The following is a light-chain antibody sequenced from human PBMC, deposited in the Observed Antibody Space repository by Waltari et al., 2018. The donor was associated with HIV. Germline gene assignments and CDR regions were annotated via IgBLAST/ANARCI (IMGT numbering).Light chain of an antibody. V-gene: IGLV2-14*03. Sequence: AVTQPASVSGLPGQSTTISCTGDDSDFGLSTFVSWYQQHSGKPPRLILYDVDSRASGVSDRFSGSMSGNTASLTISGLRAEDEGHYYCASFTGDNTVIFGGGTEVTVL. CDR1: DSDFGLSTF. CDR3: ASFTGDNTVI. J-gene: IGLJ2*01. CDR2: DVD.